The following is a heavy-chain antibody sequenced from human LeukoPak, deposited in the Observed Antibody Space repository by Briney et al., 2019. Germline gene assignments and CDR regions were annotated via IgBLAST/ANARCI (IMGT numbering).Heavy chain of an antibody. Sequence: SETLSLTCTVFGGSISSYYWSWIRQPPGKGLEWIRYIYYSGSTNYNPSLKSRVTISVDTSKNQFSLKLSSVTAADTAVYYCARDHGDYDFWSGYTTNWFDPWGQGTLVTVSS. CDR1: GGSISSYY. V-gene: IGHV4-59*01. CDR3: ARDHGDYDFWSGYTTNWFDP. J-gene: IGHJ5*02. D-gene: IGHD3-3*01. CDR2: IYYSGST.